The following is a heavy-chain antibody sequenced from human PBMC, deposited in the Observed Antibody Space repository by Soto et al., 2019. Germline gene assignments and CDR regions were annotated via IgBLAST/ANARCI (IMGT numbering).Heavy chain of an antibody. CDR3: DKALYFSGASCQALSYVDY. V-gene: IGHV3-23*01. J-gene: IGHJ4*02. D-gene: IGHD2-15*01. CDR2: ISGSGGST. CDR1: GFTFSNYA. Sequence: EVQLLESGGGLVQPGGSLRLSCAASGFTFSNYAMSWVRHAPGKGLEWVLFISGSGGSTYYADSVKCRFTISRDNSNNTLSLQKISLRAEDTAIYSCDKALYFSGASCQALSYVDYWGQGPLVTVSS.